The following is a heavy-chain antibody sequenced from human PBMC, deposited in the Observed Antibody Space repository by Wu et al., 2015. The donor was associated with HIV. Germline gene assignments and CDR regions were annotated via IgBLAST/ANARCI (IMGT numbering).Heavy chain of an antibody. Sequence: QVQLVQSGAEVKKPGASVKVSCKASGYTFTGYYMHWVRQAPGQGLEWMGWINPNSGGTNYAQKFQGRVTMTRDTSISTAYMELSRLRSDDTAVYYCARVLVISDVSYGGIELGYWGQGTLVTVSS. CDR2: INPNSGGT. CDR3: ARVLVISDVSYGGIELGY. J-gene: IGHJ4*02. CDR1: GYTFTGYY. D-gene: IGHD5-18*01. V-gene: IGHV1-2*02.